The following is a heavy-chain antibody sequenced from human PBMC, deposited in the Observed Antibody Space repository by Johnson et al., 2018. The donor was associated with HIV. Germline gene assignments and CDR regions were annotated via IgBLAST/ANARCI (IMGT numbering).Heavy chain of an antibody. D-gene: IGHD1/OR15-1a*01. V-gene: IGHV3-66*01. CDR2: IYSGGNT. J-gene: IGHJ3*02. CDR1: GFTVSSNY. CDR3: AKDLGNWDSPRSAFDM. Sequence: VQLVESGGGLVQPGGSLRLSCAASGFTVSSNYMSWVRQAPGKGLEWVSVIYSGGNTYYADSVKGRFTISRDNSKNTLYLQMNSLRAEDTAVYYCAKDLGNWDSPRSAFDMWGQGTMVTVSS.